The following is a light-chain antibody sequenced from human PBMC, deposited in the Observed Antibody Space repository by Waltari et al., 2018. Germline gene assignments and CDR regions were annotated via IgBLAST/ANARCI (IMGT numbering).Light chain of an antibody. Sequence: DIQLTQSPSTLSASVGDRVSITCRASQSIRNWLAWYQQKPGKAPNRLIYKASSLESGVPSRFSGSGSGTEFTLTISSLQPDDFATYYCQQYDSRYTFGQGTKLEIK. CDR3: QQYDSRYT. CDR2: KAS. V-gene: IGKV1-5*03. J-gene: IGKJ2*01. CDR1: QSIRNW.